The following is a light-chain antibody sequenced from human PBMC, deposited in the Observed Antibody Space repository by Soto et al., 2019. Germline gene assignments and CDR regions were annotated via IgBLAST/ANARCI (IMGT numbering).Light chain of an antibody. Sequence: QSALTQPASVSGSPGQSITISCTGSSSDVGGRDYVSWYQQHPGKAPKVIIYEVTRWPSGVSDRFSGSKSGNTASLTISGLQPEDEADYYCCSYAGRNTYVFGGGTKVTVL. CDR2: EVT. CDR1: SSDVGGRDY. J-gene: IGLJ3*02. V-gene: IGLV2-14*01. CDR3: CSYAGRNTYV.